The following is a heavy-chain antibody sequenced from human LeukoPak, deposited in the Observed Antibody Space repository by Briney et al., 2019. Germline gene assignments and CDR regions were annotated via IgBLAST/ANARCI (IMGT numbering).Heavy chain of an antibody. D-gene: IGHD3-9*01. CDR1: GYSFISYW. V-gene: IGHV5-51*01. J-gene: IGHJ5*02. CDR2: IYPGDSDT. Sequence: GESLKISCKGSGYSFISYWIGWVRQMPGKGLEWMGIIYPGDSDTRYSPSFQGQVTISADKSISTAYLQWSSLKASDTAMYYCARQGYDILTGYSNWFDPWGQGTLVTVSS. CDR3: ARQGYDILTGYSNWFDP.